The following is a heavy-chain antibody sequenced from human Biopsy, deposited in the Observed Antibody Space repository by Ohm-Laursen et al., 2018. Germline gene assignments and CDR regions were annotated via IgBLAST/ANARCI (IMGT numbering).Heavy chain of an antibody. CDR3: ARDSGILNYGNFKYYHYYGMDV. Sequence: SDTLSLTCTVSGGSISSYYWTWIRQPPGKGLEWIGNFYYSVMTNYNPSLQSRVSISVDTSRNQVSLTLSSVTAADTAVYYCARDSGILNYGNFKYYHYYGMDVWGQGTKVTVSS. CDR1: GGSISSYY. D-gene: IGHD4-11*01. CDR2: FYYSVMT. V-gene: IGHV4-59*01. J-gene: IGHJ6*02.